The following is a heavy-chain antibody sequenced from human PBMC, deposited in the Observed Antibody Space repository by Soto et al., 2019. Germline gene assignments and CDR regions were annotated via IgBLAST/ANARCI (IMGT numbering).Heavy chain of an antibody. Sequence: QVQLQQWGAGLLKPSETLSLTCAVYGGSISNGYWNWFRQPPGKGLEWIGEINHNTNTIYNPSLTSRVTISVDTSKNHFSLKLTSVTAADTAVYYCARGVRSFRGSLDPWGQGTLVTVSS. CDR2: INHNTNT. V-gene: IGHV4-34*01. CDR3: ARGVRSFRGSLDP. J-gene: IGHJ5*02. CDR1: GGSISNGY. D-gene: IGHD3-16*02.